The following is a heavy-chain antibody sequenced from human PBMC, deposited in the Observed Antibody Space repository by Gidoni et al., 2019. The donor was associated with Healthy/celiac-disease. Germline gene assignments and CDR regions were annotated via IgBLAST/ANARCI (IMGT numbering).Heavy chain of an antibody. V-gene: IGHV3-15*07. J-gene: IGHJ4*02. Sequence: VQLVESGGGLVKPWGSLRLSCAPSGFTFSNAWINWFRQGPGKGWEWVGRIKSKTEGGTTDYAAPVKGRFTISRDDSKNTLYLKMNSLKTEDTAVYYCTTDWGYSYGHWGQGTLVTVSS. CDR1: GFTFSNAW. CDR2: IKSKTEGGTT. D-gene: IGHD5-18*01. CDR3: TTDWGYSYGH.